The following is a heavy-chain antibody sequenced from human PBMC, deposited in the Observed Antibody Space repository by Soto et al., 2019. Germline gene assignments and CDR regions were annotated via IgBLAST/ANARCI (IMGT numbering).Heavy chain of an antibody. CDR3: ARDDKYDDNGIAY. CDR1: GFLFSRFG. CDR2: IANHGGRK. D-gene: IGHD1-1*01. J-gene: IGHJ4*02. V-gene: IGHV3-33*01. Sequence: QVQLVESGGGVVQPATSLSLSCAASGFLFSRFGMHWVRQAPGKGLEWVAVIANHGGRKYYADSVRGRFTISRHNSRNTLFLEMSLLRVEDTAIYYCARDDKYDDNGIAYWGQGTLVNVTS.